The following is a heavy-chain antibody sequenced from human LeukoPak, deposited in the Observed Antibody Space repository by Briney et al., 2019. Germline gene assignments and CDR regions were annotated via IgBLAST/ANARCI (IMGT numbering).Heavy chain of an antibody. CDR1: GGTFSSYA. CDR2: IIPIFGAA. J-gene: IGHJ6*03. Sequence: SVKVSCKASGGTFSSYAISWVRQAPGQGLEWMGGIIPIFGAANYAQKFQGRVTITTDESTSTAYMELSSLRSEDTAVYYCASVPYYSTNYYYYYMDVWGKGTTVTVSS. CDR3: ASVPYYSTNYYYYYMDV. D-gene: IGHD4-11*01. V-gene: IGHV1-69*05.